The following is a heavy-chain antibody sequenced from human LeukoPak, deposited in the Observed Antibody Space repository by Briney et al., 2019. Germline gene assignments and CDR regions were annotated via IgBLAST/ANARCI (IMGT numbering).Heavy chain of an antibody. CDR2: IIPIFGTA. CDR3: ARSPPVYYDILTCYYFDY. J-gene: IGHJ4*02. CDR1: GGTFSSYA. V-gene: IGHV1-69*05. D-gene: IGHD3-9*01. Sequence: SVKVSCKASGGTFSSYAISWVRQAPGQGLEWMGGIIPIFGTANYAQKFQGRVTITTDESTSTAYMELSSLRAEDTAVYYCARSPPVYYDILTCYYFDYWGQGTLVTVSS.